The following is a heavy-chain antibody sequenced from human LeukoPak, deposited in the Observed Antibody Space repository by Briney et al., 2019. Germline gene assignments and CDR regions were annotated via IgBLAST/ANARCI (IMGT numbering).Heavy chain of an antibody. CDR2: IYYSGST. CDR3: AREESNSGPWVVDY. V-gene: IGHV4-39*07. J-gene: IGHJ4*02. Sequence: SETLSLTCTVSGVSISSSSYYWGWIRQPPGKGLEWIGTIYYSGSTYYNPSLKSRVTISLDTSKNQFSLKLSSVTAADTAVYYCAREESNSGPWVVDYWGQGTLVTVSS. CDR1: GVSISSSSYY. D-gene: IGHD1-1*01.